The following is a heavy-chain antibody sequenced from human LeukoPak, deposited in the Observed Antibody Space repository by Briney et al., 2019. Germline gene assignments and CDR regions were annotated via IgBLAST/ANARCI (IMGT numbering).Heavy chain of an antibody. CDR2: ISASGGSA. J-gene: IGHJ4*02. V-gene: IGHV3-23*01. CDR1: GFTFSSYA. CDR3: ATHILFWSGLFDS. D-gene: IGHD3-3*01. Sequence: GGSLRLSCAASGFTFSSYAMSWVRQAPGKGLEWVSAISASGGSAYYADSVRGRFTISRDNSKNTLYLQMDDLRAEDSAVYYCATHILFWSGLFDSWGQGALVSVSS.